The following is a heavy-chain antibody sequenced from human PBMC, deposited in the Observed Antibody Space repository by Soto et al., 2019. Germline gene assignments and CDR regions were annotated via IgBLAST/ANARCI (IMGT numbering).Heavy chain of an antibody. V-gene: IGHV1-24*01. Sequence: ASVKVSCKVSGYTLTELSMHWVRQAPGKGLEWMGGFDPEDGETIYAQKFQGRVTMTEDTSTDTAYMELSSLRSADTAVYYCATGRLHPAWGYNYYLDVWGKGTTVTVAS. J-gene: IGHJ6*03. D-gene: IGHD4-4*01. CDR1: GYTLTELS. CDR3: ATGRLHPAWGYNYYLDV. CDR2: FDPEDGET.